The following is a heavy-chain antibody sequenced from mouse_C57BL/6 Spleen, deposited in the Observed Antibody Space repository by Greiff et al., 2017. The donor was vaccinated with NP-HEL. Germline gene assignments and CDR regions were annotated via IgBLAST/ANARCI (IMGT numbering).Heavy chain of an antibody. CDR1: GFTFSDYG. J-gene: IGHJ1*03. V-gene: IGHV5-17*01. CDR2: ISSGSSTI. Sequence: EVQLVESGGGLVKPGGSLKLSCAASGFTFSDYGMHWVRQAPEKGLEWVAYISSGSSTISYADTVKGRFTISRDNAKNTLFLQMTSLRSEDTAMYYCARGPSYGYDPHGDVWGTGTTVTVSS. CDR3: ARGPSYGYDPHGDV. D-gene: IGHD2-2*01.